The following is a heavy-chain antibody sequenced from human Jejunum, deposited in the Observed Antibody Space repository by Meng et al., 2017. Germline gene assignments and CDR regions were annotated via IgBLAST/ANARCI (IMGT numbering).Heavy chain of an antibody. Sequence: GGSLRLSCAASGFIFSSSWMTWVRQAPGKGLELVANIKPDGSQKYYVDSMEGRFTISRDNAGNSLYLQMNSLRVEDTAVYFCARESRGPDYWGQGTLVTVSS. CDR3: ARESRGPDY. J-gene: IGHJ4*02. CDR1: GFIFSSSW. D-gene: IGHD3-10*01. CDR2: IKPDGSQK. V-gene: IGHV3-7*01.